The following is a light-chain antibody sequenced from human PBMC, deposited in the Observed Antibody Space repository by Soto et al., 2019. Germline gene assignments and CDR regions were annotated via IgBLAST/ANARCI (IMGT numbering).Light chain of an antibody. J-gene: IGKJ1*01. Sequence: EIVLTQSPGTLSLSPGERATLSCRASQSVSNNYLAWYQQKPGQAPRLLIYGASTRATGIPARFSGRGSGTEFTLTISSLQSEDFAVYYCQQYTDWQTFGQGTKVDIK. CDR2: GAS. CDR3: QQYTDWQT. CDR1: QSVSNN. V-gene: IGKV3-15*01.